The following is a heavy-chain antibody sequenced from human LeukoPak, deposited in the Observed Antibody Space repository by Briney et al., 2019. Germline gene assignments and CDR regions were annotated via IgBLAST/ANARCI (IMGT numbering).Heavy chain of an antibody. D-gene: IGHD3-22*01. CDR1: GGSISSYY. V-gene: IGHV4-59*01. CDR2: IYYSGST. J-gene: IGHJ4*02. Sequence: SETLSLTCTVSGGSISSYYWSWVWQPPGKGLEWIGYIYYSGSTNYNPSLKSRVTISVDTSKNQFSLKLSSVTAADTAVYYCARGGEAWDSSGNFDYWGQGTLVTVSS. CDR3: ARGGEAWDSSGNFDY.